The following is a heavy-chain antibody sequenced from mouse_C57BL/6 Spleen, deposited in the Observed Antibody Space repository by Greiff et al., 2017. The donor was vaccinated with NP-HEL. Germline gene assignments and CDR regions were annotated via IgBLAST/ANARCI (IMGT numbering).Heavy chain of an antibody. CDR1: GFTFSSYG. Sequence: DVKLVESGGDLVKPGGSLKLSCAASGFTFSSYGMSWVRQTPDKRLEWVATISSGGSYTYYPDSVKGRFTISRDNAKNTLYLQMSSLKSEDTAMYYCARHERFDYWGKGTTLTVSS. J-gene: IGHJ2*01. V-gene: IGHV5-6*02. CDR3: ARHERFDY. CDR2: ISSGGSYT.